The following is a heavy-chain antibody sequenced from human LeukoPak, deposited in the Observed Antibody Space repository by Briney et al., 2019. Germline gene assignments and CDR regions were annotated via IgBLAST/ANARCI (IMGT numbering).Heavy chain of an antibody. CDR2: ISDDGRDK. CDR1: GFTFSGFE. J-gene: IGHJ4*02. Sequence: PGGSLRLSCAASGFTFSGFEMNWVRQAPGKGLEWVAVISDDGRDKFYADSVKGRFTVSRDNSKNTLYLQMNSLRPEDTAVYYCAKEYSYSSGWSSLDFWGQGTRVTVSS. CDR3: AKEYSYSSGWSSLDF. V-gene: IGHV3-30*18. D-gene: IGHD6-19*01.